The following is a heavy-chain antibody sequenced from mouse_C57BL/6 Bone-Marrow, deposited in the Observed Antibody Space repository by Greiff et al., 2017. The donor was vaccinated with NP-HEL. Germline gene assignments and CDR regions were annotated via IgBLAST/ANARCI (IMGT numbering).Heavy chain of an antibody. V-gene: IGHV1-59*01. Sequence: QVQLQQPGAELVRPGTSVKLSCKASGYTFTSYWMHWVKQRPGQGLEWIGVIDPSDSYTNYNQKFKGKATLTVDTSSSTAYMQLSSLTSGDSAVYYCARFSNYRSDAMDYWGQGTSVTVSS. J-gene: IGHJ4*01. CDR1: GYTFTSYW. CDR2: IDPSDSYT. CDR3: ARFSNYRSDAMDY. D-gene: IGHD2-5*01.